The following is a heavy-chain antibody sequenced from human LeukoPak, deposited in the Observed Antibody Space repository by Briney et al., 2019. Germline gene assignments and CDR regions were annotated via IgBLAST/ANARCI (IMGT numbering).Heavy chain of an antibody. D-gene: IGHD6-19*01. Sequence: ASVKVSCKASGYTFTSYYMHWVRQAPGQGLEWMGIINPSGGSTSYAQKFQGRVTMTRDTSTSTVYMELSNLRSEDTAVYYCAREPMGIAVAGSGYFDYWGQGTLVTVSS. V-gene: IGHV1-46*01. CDR2: INPSGGST. CDR3: AREPMGIAVAGSGYFDY. J-gene: IGHJ4*02. CDR1: GYTFTSYY.